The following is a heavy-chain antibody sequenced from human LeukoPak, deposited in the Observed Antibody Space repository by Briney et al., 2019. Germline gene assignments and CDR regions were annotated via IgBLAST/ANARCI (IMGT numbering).Heavy chain of an antibody. CDR1: GFTFDDYA. CDR3: AKGMDPRGDLDAFDI. Sequence: GRSLRLSCAASGFTFDDYAMHWVRQAPGKGLEWVSGISWNSGSIGYADSVKGRFTISRDNAKNSLYLQMNSLRAEDTALYYCAKGMDPRGDLDAFDIWGQGTMVTVSS. V-gene: IGHV3-9*01. D-gene: IGHD3-16*01. CDR2: ISWNSGSI. J-gene: IGHJ3*02.